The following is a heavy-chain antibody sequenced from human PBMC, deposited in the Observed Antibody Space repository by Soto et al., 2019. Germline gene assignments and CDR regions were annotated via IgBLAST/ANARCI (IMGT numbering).Heavy chain of an antibody. V-gene: IGHV4-34*01. J-gene: IGHJ4*02. CDR3: ASGYGRNFDY. D-gene: IGHD3-10*01. Sequence: QVQLQQWGAGLLKPSETLSLTCAVYGGSFSGYYWTWIRQPPGKGLEWIGEINHSGSTNYNPSLKSRVTISVDPSKNQFSLKLSSVTAADTAVYYCASGYGRNFDYWGQGTLVTVSS. CDR1: GGSFSGYY. CDR2: INHSGST.